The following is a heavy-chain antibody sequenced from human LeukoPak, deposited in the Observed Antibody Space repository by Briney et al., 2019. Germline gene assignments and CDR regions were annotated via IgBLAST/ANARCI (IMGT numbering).Heavy chain of an antibody. CDR3: AREKWGGHSMEV. J-gene: IGHJ6*03. V-gene: IGHV4-59*01. D-gene: IGHD1-26*01. CDR2: IYYSGST. CDR1: GGSINNYY. Sequence: KPSETLSLTCSVSGGSINNYYWTWIRQPPGKGLEWIGYIYYSGSTNYNPSLKNRVTISVDTSNNQFSLKLTSLTAADTAVYYCAREKWGGHSMEVWGKGTTVTVSS.